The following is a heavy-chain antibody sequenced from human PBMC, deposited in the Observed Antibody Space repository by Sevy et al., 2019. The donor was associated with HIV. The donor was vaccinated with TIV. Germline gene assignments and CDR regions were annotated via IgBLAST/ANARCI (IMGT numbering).Heavy chain of an antibody. CDR3: TQIVGAYDFDY. CDR2: IKSKTDGGTT. J-gene: IGHJ4*02. D-gene: IGHD1-26*01. Sequence: GGSLRLSCAASGFTFSNAWMSWVRQAPGKGLEWVGRIKSKTDGGTTDYAAPVKGRFTISRDDSKNTLYLQMNSLKTEDTAVYYCTQIVGAYDFDYWGQGTLVTVSS. CDR1: GFTFSNAW. V-gene: IGHV3-15*01.